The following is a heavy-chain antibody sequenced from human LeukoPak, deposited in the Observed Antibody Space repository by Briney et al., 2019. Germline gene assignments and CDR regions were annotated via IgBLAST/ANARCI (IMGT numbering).Heavy chain of an antibody. CDR1: GFTFSTYW. CDR2: IYSDGSST. CDR3: AREDPPRTDGLDV. J-gene: IGHJ6*02. Sequence: GGSLRLSCAASGFTFSTYWMHWVRQAPGKGLVWISRIYSDGSSTTYADSVKGRFTISRDNAKNTLYLQMNSLSVEDTAVYYCAREDPPRTDGLDVWGQGTTVTVSS. V-gene: IGHV3-74*03.